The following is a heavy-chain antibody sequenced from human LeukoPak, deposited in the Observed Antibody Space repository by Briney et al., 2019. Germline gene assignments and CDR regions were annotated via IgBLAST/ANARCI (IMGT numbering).Heavy chain of an antibody. V-gene: IGHV4-39*01. D-gene: IGHD2-21*01. CDR3: ARHRGGGGYHYMDV. J-gene: IGHJ6*03. CDR2: ILHSGYT. CDR1: GDSLGRSNTY. Sequence: SETLSLTCTVSGDSLGRSNTYWGWIRQTPGKGLEWLGTILHSGYTYNNPSLKSRVTMSVDSSKNQFSLSLSSVTAADTAVYFCARHRGGGGYHYMDVWGKGTTVIVSS.